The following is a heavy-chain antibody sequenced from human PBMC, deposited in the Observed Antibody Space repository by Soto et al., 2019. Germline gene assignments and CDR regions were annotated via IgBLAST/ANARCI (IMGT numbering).Heavy chain of an antibody. J-gene: IGHJ4*02. D-gene: IGHD3-10*01. CDR1: GGSISGSTYY. Sequence: SETLSLTCTVAGGSISGSTYYWGWMRQPPGKGLEWIASFFIGGNTYYNPSLKSRVTISADTSKNQFSLELSSVTAADTAVYYCASYGSGSYYNGYYFDYWGQGTLVTVSS. CDR2: FFIGGNT. V-gene: IGHV4-39*07. CDR3: ASYGSGSYYNGYYFDY.